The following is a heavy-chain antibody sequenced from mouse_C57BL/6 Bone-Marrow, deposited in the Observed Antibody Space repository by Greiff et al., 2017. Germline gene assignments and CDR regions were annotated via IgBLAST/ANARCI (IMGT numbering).Heavy chain of an antibody. Sequence: VQLQQSGAELVKPGASVKLSCTASGFNIKDYYIHWVKQRPEQGLEWIGRIDPEDGETKYAPKFQDKATITADTSSNTAYLQLRSLTSEDTAVYYCTRSLIYYGTNYWGQGTTLTVSS. CDR2: IDPEDGET. J-gene: IGHJ2*01. D-gene: IGHD1-1*01. V-gene: IGHV14-2*01. CDR3: TRSLIYYGTNY. CDR1: GFNIKDYY.